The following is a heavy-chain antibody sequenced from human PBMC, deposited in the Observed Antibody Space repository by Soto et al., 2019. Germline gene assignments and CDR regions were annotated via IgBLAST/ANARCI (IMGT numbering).Heavy chain of an antibody. CDR2: IYYSGST. Sequence: PSETLSLTCTVSGGSISSGGYYWSWIRQHPGKGLEWIGYIYYSGSTYYNPSPKSRVTISVDTSKNQFSLKLSSVTAADTAVYYCARDCSSTSCRERYGMDVWGQGTTVTVSS. J-gene: IGHJ6*02. V-gene: IGHV4-31*03. CDR1: GGSISSGGYY. D-gene: IGHD2-2*01. CDR3: ARDCSSTSCRERYGMDV.